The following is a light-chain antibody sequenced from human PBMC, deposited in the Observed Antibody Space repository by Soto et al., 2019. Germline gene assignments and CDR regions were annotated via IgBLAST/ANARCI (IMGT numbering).Light chain of an antibody. CDR3: QQYNTWPWT. CDR2: GAF. Sequence: EIVLTQSPATLSVSPGERATLSCRASQSVSSNLAWYQQKAGQAPRLLIYGAFTGATGIPARFSGSGSETEFTLTISSLQSEDFAVYYCQQYNTWPWTFGQGTKVEIK. V-gene: IGKV3-15*01. J-gene: IGKJ1*01. CDR1: QSVSSN.